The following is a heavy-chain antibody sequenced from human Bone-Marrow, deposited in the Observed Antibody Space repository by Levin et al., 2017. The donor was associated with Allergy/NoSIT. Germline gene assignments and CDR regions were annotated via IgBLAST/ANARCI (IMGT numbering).Heavy chain of an antibody. D-gene: IGHD2-15*01. Sequence: SQTLSLTCAISGDSVSGSGAAWNWLRQSPSRGLEWLGRTYYNSKWSNDYAVSVRGRITINPDTSKNQFSLQLNSVTPEDTAVYYCTRGWWRYGMDVWGQGTTVTVSS. J-gene: IGHJ6*02. CDR1: GDSVSGSGAA. CDR2: TYYNSKWSN. V-gene: IGHV6-1*01. CDR3: TRGWWRYGMDV.